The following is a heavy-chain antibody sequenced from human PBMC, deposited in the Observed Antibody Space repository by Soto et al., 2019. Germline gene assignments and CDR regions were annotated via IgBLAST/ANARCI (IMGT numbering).Heavy chain of an antibody. CDR2: ISWNSGGM. CDR1: GFSFDDFA. Sequence: EVQLVESGGGLVQPGRSLRLSCAASGFSFDDFAMHWVRQAPGKGLEWVSGISWNSGGMGYADSVKGRFTISRDNAKNSLYLQLNSLRAEDTALYYCARDQRGSIAAPGTDACDIWGQGTMVTVTS. D-gene: IGHD6-13*01. V-gene: IGHV3-9*01. J-gene: IGHJ3*02. CDR3: ARDQRGSIAAPGTDACDI.